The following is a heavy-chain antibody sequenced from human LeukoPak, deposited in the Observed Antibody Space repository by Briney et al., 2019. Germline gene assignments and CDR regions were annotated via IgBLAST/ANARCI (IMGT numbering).Heavy chain of an antibody. V-gene: IGHV3-21*01. CDR2: ISTSSMYI. J-gene: IGHJ4*02. Sequence: GGSLRLSCAASGFTFSSYSMTWVRQAPGKGLEWVSSISTSSMYIYYAASVKGRFTISRDNAKKLLYLQMTSPRAEDTAVYYCARDRAFGYWGQGTLVTVSS. CDR1: GFTFSSYS. CDR3: ARDRAFGY.